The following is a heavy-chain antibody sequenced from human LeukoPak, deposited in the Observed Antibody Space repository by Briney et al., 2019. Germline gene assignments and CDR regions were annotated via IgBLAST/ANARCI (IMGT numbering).Heavy chain of an antibody. J-gene: IGHJ3*02. CDR1: GFTFTTYA. CDR2: VTNSCGST. V-gene: IGHV3-23*01. D-gene: IGHD6-13*01. Sequence: GGSLRLSCAASGFTFTTYAMSWARQAPGKGLEWVSGVTNSCGSTYYADSVKGRFTISRDNSKNTQYLQMNSLRAEDTAVYYCAKLWSSSRGAFDIWGQGTMVTVSS. CDR3: AKLWSSSRGAFDI.